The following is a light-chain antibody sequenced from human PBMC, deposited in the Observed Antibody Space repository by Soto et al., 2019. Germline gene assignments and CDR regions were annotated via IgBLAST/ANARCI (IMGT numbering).Light chain of an antibody. J-gene: IGLJ1*01. V-gene: IGLV2-14*03. Sequence: QSALTQPASVSGSPGQSITISCTGARTDVDGHDYVSWYQQHPGQAPKLIIFDVHNRPSGVSSRFSGSKSGDTASLTISGLRAEDDGDYYCSSYTASTPFYVFGTGPKVTVL. CDR3: SSYTASTPFYV. CDR1: RTDVDGHDY. CDR2: DVH.